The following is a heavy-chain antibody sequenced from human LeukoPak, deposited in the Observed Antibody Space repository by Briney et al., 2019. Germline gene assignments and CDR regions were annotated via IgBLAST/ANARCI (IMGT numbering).Heavy chain of an antibody. V-gene: IGHV4-34*01. J-gene: IGHJ6*03. CDR2: INHSGST. CDR3: ARGREYCSSTSCYTGYYYYYMDV. Sequence: SETLSLTCAVYGGSFSGYYWSWIRQPPGKGLEWIGEINHSGSTNYNPSLKSRVTLSVDTSKNQFSLKLSSVTAADTAVYYCARGREYCSSTSCYTGYYYYYMDVWGKGTTVTVSS. CDR1: GGSFSGYY. D-gene: IGHD2-2*02.